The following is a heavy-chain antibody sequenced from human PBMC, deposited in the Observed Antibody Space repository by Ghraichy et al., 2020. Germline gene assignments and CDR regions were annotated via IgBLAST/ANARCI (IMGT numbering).Heavy chain of an antibody. CDR2: ISWNSGSI. D-gene: IGHD5-24*01. CDR1: GFTFDDYA. Sequence: GGSLRLSCAASGFTFDDYAMHWVRQAPGKGLEWVSGISWNSGSIGYADSVKGRFTISRDNAKNSLYLQMNSLRAEDTALYYCAREMATIYYYYGMDVWGQGTTVTVSS. CDR3: AREMATIYYYYGMDV. J-gene: IGHJ6*02. V-gene: IGHV3-9*01.